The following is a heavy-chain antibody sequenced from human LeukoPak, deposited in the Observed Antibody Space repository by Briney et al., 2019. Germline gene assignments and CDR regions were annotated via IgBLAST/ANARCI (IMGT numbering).Heavy chain of an antibody. V-gene: IGHV4-59*07. CDR3: ARVIRRGSYYVGEVDYFDY. J-gene: IGHJ4*02. D-gene: IGHD1-26*01. Sequence: SDTLSLTCTVWGGSIRGYYWSWLRQPPGKGLEWFGYLYYSGGTNYNPSLKRRVNISVDTYKTLFSLMLISVHAADTPVFFCARVIRRGSYYVGEVDYFDYWGQGALVTVCS. CDR1: GGSIRGYY. CDR2: LYYSGGT.